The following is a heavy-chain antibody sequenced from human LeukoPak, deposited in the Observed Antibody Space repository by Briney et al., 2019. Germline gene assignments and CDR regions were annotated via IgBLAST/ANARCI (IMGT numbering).Heavy chain of an antibody. Sequence: ASVKVSCKASGGTFSSYAISWVRQAPGQGLEWMGGIIPIFGTANYVQKFQGRVTITADESTSTAYMELSSLRSEDTAVYYCARVSGDYGGEALDYWGQGTLVTVSS. D-gene: IGHD4-17*01. J-gene: IGHJ4*02. CDR2: IIPIFGTA. CDR1: GGTFSSYA. CDR3: ARVSGDYGGEALDY. V-gene: IGHV1-69*13.